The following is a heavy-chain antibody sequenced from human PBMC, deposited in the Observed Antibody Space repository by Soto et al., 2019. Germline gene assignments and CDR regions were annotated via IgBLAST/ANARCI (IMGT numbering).Heavy chain of an antibody. CDR1: GFTFSSYE. CDR2: ISSSGSTI. CDR3: ARERATTPSI. Sequence: GGSLRLSCAASGFTFSSYEMNWVRQAPGKGLEWVSYISSSGSTIYYADSVKGRFTISRDNAKNSLHLQMNSLRAEDTAVYYCARERATTPSIWGQGTLVTVSS. J-gene: IGHJ1*01. V-gene: IGHV3-48*03. D-gene: IGHD2-15*01.